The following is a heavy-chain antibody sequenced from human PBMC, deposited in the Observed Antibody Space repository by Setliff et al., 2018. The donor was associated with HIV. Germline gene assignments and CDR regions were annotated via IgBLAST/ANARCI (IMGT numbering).Heavy chain of an antibody. D-gene: IGHD3-22*01. CDR1: GYSISGSYY. J-gene: IGHJ5*02. Sequence: SETLSLTCAVSGYSISGSYYWAWIRQPPGKGLEWIANIYLSGSTNYNPSLKSRVTISIDTSKNQFSLNLTSVTAADTAVYYCASRVYYYDSNNFLREEGFDPWGQGTLVTVSS. CDR3: ASRVYYYDSNNFLREEGFDP. V-gene: IGHV4-38-2*01. CDR2: IYLSGST.